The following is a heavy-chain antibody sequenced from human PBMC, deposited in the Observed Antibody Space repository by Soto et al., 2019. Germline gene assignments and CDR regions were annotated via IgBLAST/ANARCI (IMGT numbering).Heavy chain of an antibody. CDR1: GFTFSSYA. J-gene: IGHJ4*02. CDR3: ARDGMGIVATMQYYFDY. CDR2: ISYDGSNK. V-gene: IGHV3-30-3*01. D-gene: IGHD5-12*01. Sequence: QVQLVESGGGVVQPGRSLRLSCAASGFTFSSYAMHWVRQAPGKGLEWVAVISYDGSNKYYADSVKGRFTISRDNSKNTLYLQMNSLRAEDTAVYYCARDGMGIVATMQYYFDYWGQGTLVTVSS.